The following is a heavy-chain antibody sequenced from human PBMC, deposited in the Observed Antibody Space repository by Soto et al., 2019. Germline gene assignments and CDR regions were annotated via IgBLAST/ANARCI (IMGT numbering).Heavy chain of an antibody. CDR2: ILYDGSIE. J-gene: IGHJ5*02. CDR1: GFPFGTYA. CDR3: AREASVAALNWFDP. D-gene: IGHD6-6*01. V-gene: IGHV3-30-3*01. Sequence: GGSLRLSCAASGFPFGTYAMNWVRQSPGKGLEWVAVILYDGSIEHYADSVKGRFSVSGDNSKSTVYLQMNSLTPEDTAIYYCAREASVAALNWFDPWGQGTLVTVSS.